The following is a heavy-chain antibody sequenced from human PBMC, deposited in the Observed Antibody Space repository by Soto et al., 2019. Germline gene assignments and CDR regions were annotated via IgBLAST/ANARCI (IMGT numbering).Heavy chain of an antibody. CDR1: GGSPSSGDYS. J-gene: IGHJ5*02. CDR2: IYQSGST. Sequence: PSETLSVTCAVSGGSPSSGDYSWSWIRQPPGKGLEWIGNIYQSGSTYYNSSLKSRVTISVDRSKNQFSLKLSSVTAADTAVYYCARGGARGFDPWGQGTLVTVSS. V-gene: IGHV4-30-2*01. CDR3: ARGGARGFDP. D-gene: IGHD1-26*01.